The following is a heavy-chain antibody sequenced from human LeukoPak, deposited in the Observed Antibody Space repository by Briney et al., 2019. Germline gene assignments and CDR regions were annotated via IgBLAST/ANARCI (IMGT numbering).Heavy chain of an antibody. D-gene: IGHD6-6*01. CDR1: GFTFSSYW. Sequence: GGSLRLSCAASGFTFSSYWMNWARQAPGKGLEWVASINHNGNVNYYVDSVKGRFTISRDNAKNSLYLQMSNLRAEDTAVYYCARGGSWLEYSNFGGFDFWGRGTLVTVSS. CDR3: ARGGSWLEYSNFGGFDF. J-gene: IGHJ2*01. V-gene: IGHV3-7*03. CDR2: INHNGNVN.